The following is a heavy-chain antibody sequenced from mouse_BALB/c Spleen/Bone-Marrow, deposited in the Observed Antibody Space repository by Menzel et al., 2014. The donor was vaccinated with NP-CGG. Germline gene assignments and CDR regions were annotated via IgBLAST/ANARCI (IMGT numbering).Heavy chain of an antibody. CDR2: IDPANGNT. D-gene: IGHD4-1*01. V-gene: IGHV14-3*02. Sequence: VQLKQSGAELVKPGASVKLSCTASGFNIKDTYMHWVKQRPEQGLEWIGRIDPANGNTKYDPKFQGKATITADTSSNTAYLQLSSLPSEDTAVYYCARWEYYAMDYWGQGTSVTVSS. CDR3: ARWEYYAMDY. J-gene: IGHJ4*01. CDR1: GFNIKDTY.